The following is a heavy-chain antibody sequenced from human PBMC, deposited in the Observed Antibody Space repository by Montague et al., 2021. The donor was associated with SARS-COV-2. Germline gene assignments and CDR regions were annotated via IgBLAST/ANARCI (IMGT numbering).Heavy chain of an antibody. Sequence: SETLSLTCTVSGGSIITSNYYWGWLRQPPGKGLEWIGSGDYSGSTYYNPSLTSRVTISVDTSKNQFSLKLTSVTAADTAVYYCARHVGRGPCAMDYFDPWGQGTLVTVSS. J-gene: IGHJ5*02. CDR1: GGSIITSNYY. CDR3: ARHVGRGPCAMDYFDP. V-gene: IGHV4-39*01. D-gene: IGHD2-2*01. CDR2: GDYSGST.